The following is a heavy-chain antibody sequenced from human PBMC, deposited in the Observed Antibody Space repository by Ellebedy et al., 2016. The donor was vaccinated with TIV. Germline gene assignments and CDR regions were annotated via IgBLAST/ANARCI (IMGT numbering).Heavy chain of an antibody. Sequence: GESLKISCTASGFTFGDYAMSWFRQAPGKGLEWVGFIRSKAYGGTTEYAASVKGRFTISRDDSKSIAYLQMNSLKTEDTAVYYCARDRLHQYCSGGSCYLDYYYGMDVWGQGTTVTVSS. CDR1: GFTFGDYA. D-gene: IGHD2-15*01. J-gene: IGHJ6*02. V-gene: IGHV3-49*03. CDR2: IRSKAYGGTT. CDR3: ARDRLHQYCSGGSCYLDYYYGMDV.